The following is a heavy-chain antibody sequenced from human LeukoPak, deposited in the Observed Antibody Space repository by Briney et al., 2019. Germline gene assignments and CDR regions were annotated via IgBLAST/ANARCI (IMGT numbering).Heavy chain of an antibody. J-gene: IGHJ4*02. D-gene: IGHD5-12*01. Sequence: PGGSLRLSCAASGFTFSNHGMHWVRQAPGKGLEWVAVISYDGSNKYYADSVKGRFTISRDNSKNTLYLQMNSLRVEDTAVYYCAKGSMGRCSGNSCYSVYWGQGTLVTVSS. V-gene: IGHV3-30*18. CDR2: ISYDGSNK. CDR1: GFTFSNHG. CDR3: AKGSMGRCSGNSCYSVY.